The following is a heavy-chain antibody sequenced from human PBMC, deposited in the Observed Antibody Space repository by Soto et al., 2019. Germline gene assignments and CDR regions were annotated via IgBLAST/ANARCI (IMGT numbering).Heavy chain of an antibody. CDR2: VSGSGGST. D-gene: IGHD1-20*01. J-gene: IGHJ4*02. CDR1: GFTLSSYA. CDR3: AKPPDYNWNDY. V-gene: IGHV3-23*01. Sequence: PGGSLRLSCAASGFTLSSYAMSWVRQAPGKGLEWISAVSGSGGSTYYADSVKGRFTISRDNSKDTLYLQMNNLGAEDTAVYYCAKPPDYNWNDYWGQGTLVTVSS.